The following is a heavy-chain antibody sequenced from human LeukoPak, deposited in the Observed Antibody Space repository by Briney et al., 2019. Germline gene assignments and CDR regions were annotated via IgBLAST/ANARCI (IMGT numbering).Heavy chain of an antibody. D-gene: IGHD6-13*01. J-gene: IGHJ2*01. V-gene: IGHV4-59*01. CDR2: IYYSGST. CDR3: ARVYYSNSYDYWYFDL. Sequence: SETLSLTCTVSGGSIRSYYWSWIRQPPGKGLEWIADIYYSGSTNYNPSLKSRVTISVDTSKNQFSLKLSSVTAADTAVYYCARVYYSNSYDYWYFDLWGRGTLVTLSS. CDR1: GGSIRSYY.